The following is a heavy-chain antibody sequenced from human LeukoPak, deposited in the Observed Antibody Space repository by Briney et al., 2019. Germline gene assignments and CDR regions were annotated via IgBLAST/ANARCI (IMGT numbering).Heavy chain of an antibody. J-gene: IGHJ6*02. Sequence: ASVKVSCKASGYTFTGYYMHWVRQAPGQGLEWMGWINPNSGGTNYAQKFQGRVTMTRDTSISTAYMELSGLRSDDTAVYYCARGGVVVPAATYYYYGMDVWGQGTTVTVSS. CDR1: GYTFTGYY. D-gene: IGHD2-2*01. V-gene: IGHV1-2*02. CDR2: INPNSGGT. CDR3: ARGGVVVPAATYYYYGMDV.